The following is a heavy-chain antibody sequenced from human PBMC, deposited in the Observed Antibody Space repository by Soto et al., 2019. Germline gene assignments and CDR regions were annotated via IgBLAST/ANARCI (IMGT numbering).Heavy chain of an antibody. J-gene: IGHJ6*02. D-gene: IGHD6-6*01. Sequence: GASVKVSCKASGFTFTSSAVQWVRQARGQRLEWIGWIVVGSGNTNYAQKFQERVTITRDMSTSTAYMELSSLRSEDTAVYYCAADGQLVPYYYYGMDVWGQGTTVTASS. CDR3: AADGQLVPYYYYGMDV. V-gene: IGHV1-58*01. CDR1: GFTFTSSA. CDR2: IVVGSGNT.